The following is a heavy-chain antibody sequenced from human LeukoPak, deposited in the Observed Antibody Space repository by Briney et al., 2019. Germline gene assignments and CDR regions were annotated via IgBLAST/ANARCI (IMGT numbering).Heavy chain of an antibody. Sequence: PGGSLRLSCAASGFSFDDYAMHWVRQAPGKGLEWVSVIYSGGSTYYADSVKGRFTISRDNSKNTLYLQMNSLRAEDTAVYYCAREEIAVAGRGPYYYYYGMDVWGQGTTVTVSS. D-gene: IGHD6-19*01. J-gene: IGHJ6*02. CDR3: AREEIAVAGRGPYYYYYGMDV. CDR2: IYSGGST. CDR1: GFSFDDYA. V-gene: IGHV3-53*01.